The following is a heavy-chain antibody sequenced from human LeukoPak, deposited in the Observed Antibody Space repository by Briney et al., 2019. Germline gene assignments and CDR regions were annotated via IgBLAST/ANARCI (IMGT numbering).Heavy chain of an antibody. D-gene: IGHD6-13*01. CDR3: ARDRTIYIAEPGSEYYYYSMDG. J-gene: IGHJ6*03. Sequence: SETQSLMCTVSGGSSSSFHWSWLRRPAGKGLEWIGCIHTSGRNKYNPPLKSRVIIAIDNSENQCSLRLSSVTAADTAVYYCARDRTIYIAEPGSEYYYYSMDGWGKGTTVTVSS. CDR2: IHTSGRN. CDR1: GGSSSSFH. V-gene: IGHV4-4*07.